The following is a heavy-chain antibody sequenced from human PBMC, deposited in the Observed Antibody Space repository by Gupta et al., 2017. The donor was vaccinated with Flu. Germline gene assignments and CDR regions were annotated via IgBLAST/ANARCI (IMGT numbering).Heavy chain of an antibody. CDR3: ARGHCDN. CDR1: GFDFISYE. J-gene: IGHJ4*02. CDR2: ISSSAVT. Sequence: EVLLVEYGGGLVQPGGSLSISCTASGFDFISYEMSWVRQAPGRGLEWGAFISSSAVTYYTDPVRGRFTISIDNANNLLYLQMSSLRVEDTAVYYCARGHCDNWGQGTLVTVSS. V-gene: IGHV3-48*03.